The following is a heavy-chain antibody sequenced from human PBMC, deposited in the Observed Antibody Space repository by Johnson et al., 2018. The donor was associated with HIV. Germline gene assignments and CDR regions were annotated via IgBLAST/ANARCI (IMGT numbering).Heavy chain of an antibody. Sequence: QVQLMESGGGLVQPGGSLRLSCAASGFTFSSYGMHWVRQTPGKGLQWVAVIRYDGSNKYYADSVKGRFTISRDNSKNTLYLQMNSLRVEDTALYYCARDLGQRVGAPAYYALDIWGQGTVVTVSS. J-gene: IGHJ3*02. CDR2: IRYDGSNK. D-gene: IGHD1-26*01. CDR3: ARDLGQRVGAPAYYALDI. CDR1: GFTFSSYG. V-gene: IGHV3-33*08.